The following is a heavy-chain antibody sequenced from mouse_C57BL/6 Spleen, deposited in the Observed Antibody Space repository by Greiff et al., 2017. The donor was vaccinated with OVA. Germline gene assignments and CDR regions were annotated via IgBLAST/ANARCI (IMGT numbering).Heavy chain of an antibody. CDR3: ARRITTVVATPLDY. CDR1: GYTFTSYG. Sequence: QVHVKQSGAELARPGASVKLSCKASGYTFTSYGISWVKQRTGQGLEWIGEIYPRSGNTYYNEKFKGKATLTADKSSSTAYMELRSLTSEDSAVYFCARRITTVVATPLDYWGQGTTLTVSS. J-gene: IGHJ2*01. V-gene: IGHV1-81*01. CDR2: IYPRSGNT. D-gene: IGHD1-1*01.